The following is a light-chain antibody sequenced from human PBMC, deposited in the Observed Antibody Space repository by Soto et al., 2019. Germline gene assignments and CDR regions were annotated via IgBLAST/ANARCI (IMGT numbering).Light chain of an antibody. CDR1: QGISSA. CDR2: DAS. Sequence: AIQLTQSPSSLSASVGDRVTVTCRASQGISSALAWYQQKPGRAPKLLIYDASTLEGGVPSRFSGRGSETDFALTISSLQPEDFATYYCQQFNNYPLTFGGGTKLEIK. CDR3: QQFNNYPLT. J-gene: IGKJ4*01. V-gene: IGKV1D-13*01.